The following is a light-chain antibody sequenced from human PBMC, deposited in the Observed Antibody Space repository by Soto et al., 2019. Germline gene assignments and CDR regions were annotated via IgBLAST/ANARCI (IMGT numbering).Light chain of an antibody. CDR2: GVS. V-gene: IGLV2-14*03. J-gene: IGLJ3*02. Sequence: QSVLTQPASVSGSPGQSITTSCTGTSIDVGHPYNYVSWYQQYPGKPPKLQILGVSNRPSGISGRFSGSKSGNTASLTISGLQPEDEADYYCMSYIASTSTHWVLGGGTKVTVL. CDR1: SIDVGHPYNY. CDR3: MSYIASTSTHWV.